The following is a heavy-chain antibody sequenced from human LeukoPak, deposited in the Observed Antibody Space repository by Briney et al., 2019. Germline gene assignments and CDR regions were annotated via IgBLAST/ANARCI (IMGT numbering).Heavy chain of an antibody. CDR3: ARGPYYDFWSGYPGFYWFDP. CDR1: GYTFTSYD. J-gene: IGHJ5*02. V-gene: IGHV1-8*01. D-gene: IGHD3-3*01. Sequence: ASVKVSCKASGYTFTSYDINWVRQATGQGLEWMGWINPNSGNTGYAQKFQGRVTMTRNTSISTAYMELSSLRSEDTAVYYCARGPYYDFWSGYPGFYWFDPWGQGTLVSVSS. CDR2: INPNSGNT.